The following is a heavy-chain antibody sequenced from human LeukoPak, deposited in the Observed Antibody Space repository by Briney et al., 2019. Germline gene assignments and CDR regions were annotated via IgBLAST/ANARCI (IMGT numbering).Heavy chain of an antibody. V-gene: IGHV3-23*01. Sequence: GGSLRLSCAASGFTFSTFAMLWVRQPRGKGLEWVSSVFPSGGEIHYADSVRGRFTISRDNSKSTLSLQMNSLRAEDTAIYYCAKYPVTTNPWGQGTLVTVSS. CDR2: VFPSGGEI. J-gene: IGHJ5*02. CDR1: GFTFSTFA. D-gene: IGHD4-17*01. CDR3: AKYPVTTNP.